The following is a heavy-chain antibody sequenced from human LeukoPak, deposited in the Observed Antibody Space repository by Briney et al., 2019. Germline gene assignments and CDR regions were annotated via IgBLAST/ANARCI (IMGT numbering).Heavy chain of an antibody. V-gene: IGHV1-69*06. CDR3: ARDESSLSLFDY. J-gene: IGHJ4*02. Sequence: ASVKVSCKASGGTFSSYAISWVRQAPGQGLEWMGGIIPIFGTANYAQKFQGRVTITADKSTSTAYMELSSLRSEDTAVYYCARDESSLSLFDYWGQGTLVTVSS. CDR2: IIPIFGTA. CDR1: GGTFSSYA. D-gene: IGHD6-6*01.